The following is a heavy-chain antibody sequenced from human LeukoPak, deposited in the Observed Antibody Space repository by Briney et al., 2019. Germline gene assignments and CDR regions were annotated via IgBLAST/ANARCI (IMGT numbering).Heavy chain of an antibody. D-gene: IGHD4-17*01. J-gene: IGHJ6*02. V-gene: IGHV4-59*01. CDR1: GGSISFYY. CDR3: AREDPQTTVPEGMDV. Sequence: TSETLSLTCTVSGGSISFYYWSWLRQSPGKGLEWIGYIYYSGTTKYNPSLKSRVTISVDTSKNQFSLQLRSVTAADTAVYYCAREDPQTTVPEGMDVWGQGTTVTVSS. CDR2: IYYSGTT.